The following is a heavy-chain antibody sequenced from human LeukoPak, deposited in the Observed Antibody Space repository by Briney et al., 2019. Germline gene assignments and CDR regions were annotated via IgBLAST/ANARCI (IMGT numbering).Heavy chain of an antibody. CDR1: GFSFSSYA. CDR2: ISGSGGSA. Sequence: GGSLRLSCAVSGFSFSSYAMTWVRQAPGKGLEWVSAISGSGGSAYYADSVKGRFTISRDNSKNTLYLQMHSLRAEDMALYYCAKESQFSPTYYFDSWGQGTLVTVSS. V-gene: IGHV3-23*01. D-gene: IGHD1-1*01. CDR3: AKESQFSPTYYFDS. J-gene: IGHJ4*02.